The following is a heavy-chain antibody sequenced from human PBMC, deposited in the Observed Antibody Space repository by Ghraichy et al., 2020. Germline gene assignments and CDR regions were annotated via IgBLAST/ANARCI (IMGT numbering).Heavy chain of an antibody. CDR3: ARGSTMVRGVSPTGYYGMDV. D-gene: IGHD3-10*01. V-gene: IGHV1-8*01. J-gene: IGHJ6*02. CDR2: MNPNSGNI. Sequence: ASVKVSCKASGYTFTSYDINWVRQATGQGLEWMGWMNPNSGNIVYAQNFQGRVTMTRNTSISTAYMELSSLRSDDTAVYYCARGSTMVRGVSPTGYYGMDVWGQGTTVTVSS. CDR1: GYTFTSYD.